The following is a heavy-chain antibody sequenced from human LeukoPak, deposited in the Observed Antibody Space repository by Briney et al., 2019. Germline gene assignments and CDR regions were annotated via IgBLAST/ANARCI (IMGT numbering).Heavy chain of an antibody. CDR1: GGSISSYY. J-gene: IGHJ5*02. Sequence: SETLSLTCTVSGGSISSYYWSWIRQPAGKGLEWIGRIYTSGSTNYNPSLKSRVTISVDTSKNQFSLKLSSVTAADTAVYYCARARIAAAVYTDWFDPWGQGTLVTVSS. CDR2: IYTSGST. D-gene: IGHD6-13*01. CDR3: ARARIAAAVYTDWFDP. V-gene: IGHV4-4*07.